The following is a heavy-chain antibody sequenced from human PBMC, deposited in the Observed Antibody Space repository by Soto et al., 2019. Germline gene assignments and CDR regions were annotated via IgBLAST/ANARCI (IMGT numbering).Heavy chain of an antibody. Sequence: GGSLRLSCAASGFTFSSYWMSWVRQAPGKGLEWVANIKQDGSDKYYVDSVKGRFTISRDNSKNSLYLQMNSLRAEDTAVYYCAKCQRHRVSSLEYWGQGAQVAVSS. CDR2: IKQDGSDK. CDR3: AKCQRHRVSSLEY. CDR1: GFTFSSYW. V-gene: IGHV3-7*01. D-gene: IGHD6-6*01. J-gene: IGHJ4*02.